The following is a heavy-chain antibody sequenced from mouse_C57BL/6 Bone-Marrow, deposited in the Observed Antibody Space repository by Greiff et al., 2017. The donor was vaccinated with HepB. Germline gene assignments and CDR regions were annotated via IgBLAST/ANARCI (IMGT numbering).Heavy chain of an antibody. CDR1: GYTFTSYW. V-gene: IGHV1-64*01. J-gene: IGHJ4*01. CDR2: IHPNSGST. CDR3: ARGGLLSAMDY. D-gene: IGHD2-1*01. Sequence: VQRVESGAELVKPGASVKLSCKASGYTFTSYWMHWVKQRPGQGLEWIGMIHPNSGSTNYNEKFKSKATLTVDKSSSTAYMQLSSLTSEDSAVYYCARGGLLSAMDYWGQGTSVTVSS.